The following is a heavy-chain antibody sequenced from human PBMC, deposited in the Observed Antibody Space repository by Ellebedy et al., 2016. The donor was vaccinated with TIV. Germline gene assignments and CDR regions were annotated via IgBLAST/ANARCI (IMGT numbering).Heavy chain of an antibody. V-gene: IGHV1-69*13. CDR3: ARGETGYCSGGSCYSGGGGYFDY. CDR1: GYTFTSYG. D-gene: IGHD2-15*01. J-gene: IGHJ4*02. Sequence: SVKVSXKASGYTFTSYGISWVRQVPGQGLEWMGGIIPIFGTANYAQKFQGRVTITADESTSTAYMELSSLRSEDTAVYYCARGETGYCSGGSCYSGGGGYFDYWGQGTLVTVSS. CDR2: IIPIFGTA.